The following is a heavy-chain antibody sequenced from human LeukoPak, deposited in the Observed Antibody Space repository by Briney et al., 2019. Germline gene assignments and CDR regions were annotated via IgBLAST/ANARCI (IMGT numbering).Heavy chain of an antibody. CDR2: ASYDGTDK. Sequence: GGSLRLSCAASGFTFSNFGMHWVRQAPGRGLEWVAVASYDGTDKYYGDSVKGRFTISGDNSKNTLYLQMNSLTTEDTAVYYCAKLSVSVIAVATKGAAFDVWGQGTMVIVSS. V-gene: IGHV3-30*18. CDR3: AKLSVSVIAVATKGAAFDV. D-gene: IGHD6-19*01. J-gene: IGHJ3*01. CDR1: GFTFSNFG.